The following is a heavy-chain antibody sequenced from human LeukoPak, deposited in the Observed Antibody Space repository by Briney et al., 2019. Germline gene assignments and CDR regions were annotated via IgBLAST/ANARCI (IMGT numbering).Heavy chain of an antibody. Sequence: ASVKVSCKASGYTFTSYGISWVRRTPGQGLEWMGWISAYNGNTNYAQKLQGRVTMTTDTSTSTAYMELRSLRSDDTAVYYCARVFCSSSHEMVCGFDPWGQGTLVTVSS. J-gene: IGHJ5*02. D-gene: IGHD6-13*01. CDR1: GYTFTSYG. CDR2: ISAYNGNT. V-gene: IGHV1-18*01. CDR3: ARVFCSSSHEMVCGFDP.